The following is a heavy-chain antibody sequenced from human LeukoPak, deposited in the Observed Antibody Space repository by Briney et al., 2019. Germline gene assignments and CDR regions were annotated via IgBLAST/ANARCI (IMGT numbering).Heavy chain of an antibody. Sequence: ASVKVSCKASGGTFSSYAISWVRQAPGRGVEWVGGIIPIFGTANYVQKFQGRVTSTADESTSTANMERSSLRSEDRAVYYCARDEGYSYDSDAFDIWGQGTMVTVSS. D-gene: IGHD5-18*01. CDR3: ARDEGYSYDSDAFDI. CDR1: GGTFSSYA. J-gene: IGHJ3*02. CDR2: IIPIFGTA. V-gene: IGHV1-69*13.